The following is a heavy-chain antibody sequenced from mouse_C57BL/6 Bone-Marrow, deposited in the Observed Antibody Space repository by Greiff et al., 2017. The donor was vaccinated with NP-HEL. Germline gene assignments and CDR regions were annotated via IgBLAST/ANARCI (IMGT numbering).Heavy chain of an antibody. J-gene: IGHJ4*01. D-gene: IGHD1-1*01. CDR1: GYTFTSYG. CDR3: AREQDGSRMVDY. CDR2: IYPRSGNT. Sequence: QVQLKESGAELARPGASVKLSCKASGYTFTSYGISWVKQRTGQGLEWIGEIYPRSGNTYYNEKFKGKATLTADKSSSTAYMELRSLTSEDSAVYFCAREQDGSRMVDYWGQGTSVTVSS. V-gene: IGHV1-81*01.